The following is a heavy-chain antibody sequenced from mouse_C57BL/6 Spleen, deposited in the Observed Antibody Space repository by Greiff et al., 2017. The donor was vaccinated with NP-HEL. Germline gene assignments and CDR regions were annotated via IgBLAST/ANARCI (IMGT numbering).Heavy chain of an antibody. Sequence: QVQLQQPGAELVKPGASVKLSCKASGYTFTSYWMHWVKQRPGQGLEWIGMIHPNSGSTNYNEKFKSKATLTVDKSSSTAYMQLSSLTSEDSAVYYCARPVVGRYAMDYWGQGTSVTVSS. CDR2: IHPNSGST. J-gene: IGHJ4*01. CDR3: ARPVVGRYAMDY. CDR1: GYTFTSYW. D-gene: IGHD1-1*01. V-gene: IGHV1-64*01.